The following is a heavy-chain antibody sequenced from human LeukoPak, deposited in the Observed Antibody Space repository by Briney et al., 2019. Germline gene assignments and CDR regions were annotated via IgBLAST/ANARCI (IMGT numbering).Heavy chain of an antibody. D-gene: IGHD2-2*01. CDR2: ISWNSGSI. CDR1: GFIFDDYA. Sequence: PGRSLRLSCAASGFIFDDYAMHWVRQAPGKGLEWVSGISWNSGSIGYADSVKGRFTISRDNAKNSLYLQMNSLRAEDTALYYCAKDTSRRYAFDIWGQGTMVTVSS. V-gene: IGHV3-9*01. J-gene: IGHJ3*02. CDR3: AKDTSRRYAFDI.